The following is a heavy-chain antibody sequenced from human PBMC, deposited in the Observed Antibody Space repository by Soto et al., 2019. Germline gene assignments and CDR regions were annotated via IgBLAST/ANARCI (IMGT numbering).Heavy chain of an antibody. CDR3: ARAERYFDWTASLNYYYYGMDV. CDR1: GFTFSSYG. V-gene: IGHV3-33*01. Sequence: QVQLVESGGGVVQPGRSLRLSCAASGFTFSSYGMHWVRQAPGKGLEWVAVIWYDGSNKYYADSVKGRFTISRDNSKNTLYLQMNSLRAEDTAVYYCARAERYFDWTASLNYYYYGMDVWGQGTTVTVSS. D-gene: IGHD3-9*01. J-gene: IGHJ6*02. CDR2: IWYDGSNK.